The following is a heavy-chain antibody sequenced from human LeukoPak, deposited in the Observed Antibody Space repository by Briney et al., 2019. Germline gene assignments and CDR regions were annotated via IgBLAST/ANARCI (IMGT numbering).Heavy chain of an antibody. CDR1: GFTFSNTA. CDR3: AKDRRQWLATGAFDI. Sequence: PGGSLRLSCAASGFTFSNTAMSWVRRAPGKGLEWVSAISASGDGTFYTDSVKGRFTVSRDNSKNMLYLQMNSLRPEDTAVYYCAKDRRQWLATGAFDIWGQGTMVTVSS. V-gene: IGHV3-23*01. CDR2: ISASGDGT. J-gene: IGHJ3*02. D-gene: IGHD6-19*01.